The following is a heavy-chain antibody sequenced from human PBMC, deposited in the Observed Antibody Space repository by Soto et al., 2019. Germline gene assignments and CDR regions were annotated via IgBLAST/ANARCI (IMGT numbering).Heavy chain of an antibody. CDR1: GYTFTSYG. D-gene: IGHD3-9*01. J-gene: IGHJ4*02. Sequence: ASVKVSCKASGYTFTSYGISWVRQAPGQGLEWMGWISAYNGNTNYAQKLQGRVTMTTDTSTSTAYMELRSLRSDDTAVYYCARTGRYFDWLSVPNFDYWGQGTLVTVSS. V-gene: IGHV1-18*01. CDR2: ISAYNGNT. CDR3: ARTGRYFDWLSVPNFDY.